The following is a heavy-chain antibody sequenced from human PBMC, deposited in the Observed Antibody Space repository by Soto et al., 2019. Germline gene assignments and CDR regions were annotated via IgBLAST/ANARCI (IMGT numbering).Heavy chain of an antibody. V-gene: IGHV1-69*08. CDR3: ASGKSQMTQDRMGFYYYMDV. J-gene: IGHJ6*03. CDR2: VIPLLDAS. Sequence: QVHLVQSGAEVKKPGSSVKISCTTSGDTFFNYTFTWVRRAPGQGLEWMGRVIPLLDASNYAEKFQDRVTITADKSTSTAYMELSGLKSDDSAIYYCASGKSQMTQDRMGFYYYMDVWGKGTTVTVSS. D-gene: IGHD2-15*01. CDR1: GDTFFNYT.